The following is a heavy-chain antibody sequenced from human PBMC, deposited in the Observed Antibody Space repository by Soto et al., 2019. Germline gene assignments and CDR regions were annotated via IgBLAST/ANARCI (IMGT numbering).Heavy chain of an antibody. CDR2: ISAYNGNT. CDR1: GYTFTSYG. Sequence: ASVKVSCKASGYTFTSYGISWVRQAPGQGLEWMGWISAYNGNTNYAQKHQGRVTMTTDTSTSTAYMKLRSLRSDDTAVYYCARDWRIDEDAFDIWGQGTMVTVSS. J-gene: IGHJ3*02. V-gene: IGHV1-18*01. CDR3: ARDWRIDEDAFDI.